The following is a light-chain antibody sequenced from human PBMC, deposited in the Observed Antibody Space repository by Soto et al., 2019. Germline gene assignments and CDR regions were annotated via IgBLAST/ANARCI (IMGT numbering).Light chain of an antibody. J-gene: IGLJ1*01. V-gene: IGLV2-14*01. CDR3: SSYAISSTPYV. CDR2: GVS. CDR1: SSDVGTFNY. Sequence: QSALTQPASVSGSPGQSITSSGTGASSDVGTFNYVSWYQQHPGKAPILMIYGVSNGPSGVSDRFSGYKSGNTASLTISGLQAEDEADYYCSSYAISSTPYVFGTGTKLTVL.